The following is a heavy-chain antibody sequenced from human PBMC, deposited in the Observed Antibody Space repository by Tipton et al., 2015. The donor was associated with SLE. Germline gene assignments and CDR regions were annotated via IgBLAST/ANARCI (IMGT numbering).Heavy chain of an antibody. CDR2: IYYSGST. J-gene: IGHJ3*02. D-gene: IGHD3-22*01. V-gene: IGHV4-59*01. Sequence: TLSLTCTVSGGSISSYYWSWIRQPPGKGLEWIGYIYYSGSTNYNPSLKSRVTISVDTSKNQFSLKLSSVTAADTAVYYCARANDSSAPGTFDIWGQGTMVTVSS. CDR3: ARANDSSAPGTFDI. CDR1: GGSISSYY.